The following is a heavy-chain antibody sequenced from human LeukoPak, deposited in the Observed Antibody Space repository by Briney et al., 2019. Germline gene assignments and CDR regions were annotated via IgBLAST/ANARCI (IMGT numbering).Heavy chain of an antibody. CDR2: ISPGGGPT. CDR1: GFPFSIYG. Sequence: PGGSLRLSCAGSGFPFSIYGMNWVRQAPGKGLEWVSGISPGGGPTYYADSVKGRFTISRDDSKNTLYLQMNNLRAEDTAVYYCAKDGAWLRFDDWGQGTLVTVSS. D-gene: IGHD5-12*01. CDR3: AKDGAWLRFDD. J-gene: IGHJ4*02. V-gene: IGHV3-23*01.